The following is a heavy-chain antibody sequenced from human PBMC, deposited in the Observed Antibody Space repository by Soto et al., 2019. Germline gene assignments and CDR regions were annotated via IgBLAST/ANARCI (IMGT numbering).Heavy chain of an antibody. V-gene: IGHV1-18*01. D-gene: IGHD3-3*01. Sequence: GASVKVSCKASGYTFTSYGISWVRQAPGQGLEWMGWTSAYNGNTNYAQKLQGRVTMTTDTSTSTAYMELRSLRSDDTAVYYCARETYYDFWSGYSSPYGMDVWGQGTTVTVSS. J-gene: IGHJ6*02. CDR2: TSAYNGNT. CDR3: ARETYYDFWSGYSSPYGMDV. CDR1: GYTFTSYG.